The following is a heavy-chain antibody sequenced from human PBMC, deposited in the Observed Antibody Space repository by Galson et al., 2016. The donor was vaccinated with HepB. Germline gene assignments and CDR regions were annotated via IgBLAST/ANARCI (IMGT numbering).Heavy chain of an antibody. D-gene: IGHD6-19*01. J-gene: IGHJ4*02. CDR2: MFPGDHDT. Sequence: QSGAEVKKAGESLKISCEASGYNFISYWIGWVRQMPGKGLEWMGIMFPGDHDTRYSPSFQGQVTISADKSISTAYLQWSSRKASDTSMDYCVRHIRWYSSGRDDRQMEYYLNYWGPGTLVTFSS. CDR3: VRHIRWYSSGRDDRQMEYYLNY. CDR1: GYNFISYW. V-gene: IGHV5-51*01.